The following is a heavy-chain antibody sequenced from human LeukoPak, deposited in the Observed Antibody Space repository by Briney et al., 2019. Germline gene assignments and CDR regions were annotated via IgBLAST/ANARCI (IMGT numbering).Heavy chain of an antibody. CDR1: GFSFSSYA. V-gene: IGHV3-33*06. CDR3: AKDFYSSTSGGSVF. D-gene: IGHD6-6*01. CDR2: IWHDGSNK. J-gene: IGHJ4*02. Sequence: PGGSLRLSCATSGFSFSSYAMHWVRHAPGPGLEWVAIIWHDGSNKYYAESVTGPFTLSTDNSKTTLYLRMNSLRAEDTAVYYCAKDFYSSTSGGSVFWGQGTLVTVSS.